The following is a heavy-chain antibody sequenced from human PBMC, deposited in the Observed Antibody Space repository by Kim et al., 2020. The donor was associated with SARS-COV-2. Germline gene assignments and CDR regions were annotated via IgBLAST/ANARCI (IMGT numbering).Heavy chain of an antibody. CDR3: ARDEWL. J-gene: IGHJ1*01. V-gene: IGHV3-11*05. D-gene: IGHD6-19*01. Sequence: TSIYTKYADSVKGRFTISRDNAKNSLYLQMNSLRVEDTAVYYCARDEWLWGQGTLVTVSS. CDR2: TSIYT.